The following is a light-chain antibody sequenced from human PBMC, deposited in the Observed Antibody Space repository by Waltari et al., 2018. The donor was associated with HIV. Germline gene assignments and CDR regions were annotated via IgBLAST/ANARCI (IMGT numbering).Light chain of an antibody. CDR2: KAS. Sequence: DIQITPSPSTLSASVGYSVIITCRASQSISSGLAWYQQRPGRAPNLLIYKASSLRSGVPSRFSGSGSGTEFTLTISSLQPDDFATYYCQQYNGYPLTFGGGTKVEIK. V-gene: IGKV1-5*03. CDR3: QQYNGYPLT. CDR1: QSISSG. J-gene: IGKJ4*01.